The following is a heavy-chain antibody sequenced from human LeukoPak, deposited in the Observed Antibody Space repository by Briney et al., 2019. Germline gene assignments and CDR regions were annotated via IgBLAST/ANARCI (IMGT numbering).Heavy chain of an antibody. CDR1: GFTFSSYA. Sequence: GESLRLSGAASGFTFSSYAMSWVRQAPGQGLEWVSAISGSGGSTYYADSVKGRFTISRDNSKNTLYLQLNSLRGEDTAVYYCAKDRVAGTGGGDDAFDIWGQGTMVTVSS. V-gene: IGHV3-23*01. D-gene: IGHD6-19*01. CDR3: AKDRVAGTGGGDDAFDI. J-gene: IGHJ3*02. CDR2: ISGSGGST.